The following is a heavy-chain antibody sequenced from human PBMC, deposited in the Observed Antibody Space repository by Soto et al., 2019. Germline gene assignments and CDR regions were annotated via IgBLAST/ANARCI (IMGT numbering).Heavy chain of an antibody. Sequence: GGSLRLSCAASGFTFSSYAMSWVRQAPGKWLEWVSAISGSGGSTYYADSVKGRFTISRDNSKNTLYLQMNSLRAEDTAVYYCASQKVKLWLLDYWGQGXLVTVYS. CDR2: ISGSGGST. D-gene: IGHD5-18*01. J-gene: IGHJ4*02. CDR3: ASQKVKLWLLDY. V-gene: IGHV3-23*01. CDR1: GFTFSSYA.